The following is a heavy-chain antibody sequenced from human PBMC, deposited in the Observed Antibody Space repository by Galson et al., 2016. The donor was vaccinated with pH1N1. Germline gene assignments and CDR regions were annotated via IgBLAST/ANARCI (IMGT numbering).Heavy chain of an antibody. V-gene: IGHV3-9*01. J-gene: IGHJ3*02. D-gene: IGHD3-22*01. CDR2: IGWNRGAI. CDR3: VKDRAFYYDSSGCDYAFDI. CDR1: GFTFEDFA. Sequence: SLRLSCAASGFTFEDFALHWVRQGPGKGLEWVSGIGWNRGAIDYAESVKGRFTISRDNAKNSLYLQMDSLRAEDTASYYCVKDRAFYYDSSGCDYAFDIWGQGTMVTVAS.